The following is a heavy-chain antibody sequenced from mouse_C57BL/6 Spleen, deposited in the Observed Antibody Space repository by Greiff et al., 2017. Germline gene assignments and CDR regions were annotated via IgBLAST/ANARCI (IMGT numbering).Heavy chain of an antibody. CDR1: GYTFTSYW. V-gene: IGHV1-50*01. CDR2: IDPSDSYT. Sequence: QVQLQQPGAELVKPGASVKLSCKASGYTFTSYWMQWVKQRPGQGLEWIGEIDPSDSYTNYNQKFKGKATLTVDTSSSTAYMQLSSLTSEDSAVYYCARSEGYACAMDYWGQGTSVTVSS. D-gene: IGHD2-2*01. J-gene: IGHJ4*01. CDR3: ARSEGYACAMDY.